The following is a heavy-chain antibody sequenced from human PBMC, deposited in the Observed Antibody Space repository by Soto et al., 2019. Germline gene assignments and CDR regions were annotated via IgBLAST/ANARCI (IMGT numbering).Heavy chain of an antibody. CDR1: GGTFSSYA. D-gene: IGHD3-10*01. J-gene: IGHJ4*02. CDR3: APSFAFGGHPPHYSDF. V-gene: IGHV1-69*01. CDR2: IIPVFEAV. Sequence: QVQLVQSGAEVKKPGSSIKVSCTASGGTFSSYAINWVRQAPGQGLEWLGGIIPVFEAVNSAQRFQGRITVTALQSTNTAYMELSSLRSEDTAVYYCAPSFAFGGHPPHYSDFWGQGTLLIVSS.